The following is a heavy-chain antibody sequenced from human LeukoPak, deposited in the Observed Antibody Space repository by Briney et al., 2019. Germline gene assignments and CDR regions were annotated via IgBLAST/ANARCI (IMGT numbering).Heavy chain of an antibody. D-gene: IGHD3-3*01. CDR2: IIPIFGTA. J-gene: IGHJ3*02. V-gene: IGHV1-69*13. CDR3: ARALNPTRYGVMAIFGVVTAPFDI. Sequence: ASVKVSCKASGGTFSSYAISWVRQAPGQGLEWMGGIIPIFGTANYAQKFQGRVTITADESTSTAYMELSSLRSEDTAMYYCARALNPTRYGVMAIFGVVTAPFDIWGQGTMVTVSS. CDR1: GGTFSSYA.